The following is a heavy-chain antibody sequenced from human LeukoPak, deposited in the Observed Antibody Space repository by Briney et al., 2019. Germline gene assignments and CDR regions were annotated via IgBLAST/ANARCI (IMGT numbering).Heavy chain of an antibody. CDR3: ARTGYSYGYVLIERFVPDAFDI. D-gene: IGHD5-18*01. CDR2: INPKSGGT. V-gene: IGHV1-2*02. CDR1: GYTFTGYY. J-gene: IGHJ3*02. Sequence: GASVKVSCKASGYTFTGYYMHWVRQAPGQGLEWMGWINPKSGGTNYAQKFQGRVTMTTDTSTSTAYMELRSLRSDDTAVYYCARTGYSYGYVLIERFVPDAFDIWGQGTMVTVSS.